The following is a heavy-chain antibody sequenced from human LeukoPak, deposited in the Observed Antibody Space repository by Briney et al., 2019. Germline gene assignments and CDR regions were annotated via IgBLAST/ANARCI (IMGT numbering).Heavy chain of an antibody. V-gene: IGHV4-4*07. Sequence: SETLSLTCTVSGYSISSSYYWSWIRQPAGKGLEWIGRIYTSGSTNYNPSLKSRVTMSVDTSKNQFSLKLSSVTAADTAVYYCARVRLRPAATYYFDYWGQGTLVTVSS. J-gene: IGHJ4*02. CDR3: ARVRLRPAATYYFDY. CDR2: IYTSGST. D-gene: IGHD2-2*01. CDR1: GYSISSSYY.